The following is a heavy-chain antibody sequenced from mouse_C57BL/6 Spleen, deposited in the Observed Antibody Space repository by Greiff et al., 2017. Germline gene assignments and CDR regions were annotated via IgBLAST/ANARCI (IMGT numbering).Heavy chain of an antibody. CDR3: ARYYGSPYYFDD. CDR2: IDPSDSYT. CDR1: GYTFTSYW. D-gene: IGHD1-1*01. J-gene: IGHJ2*01. Sequence: QVQLQQPGAELVKPGASVKLSCKASGYTFTSYWMQWVQQRPGQGLEWIGEIDPSDSYTNYNQTFKGKATLTVDTSTSTAYMQLSILTSEDSAVYYCARYYGSPYYFDDWGQGTTLTVSS. V-gene: IGHV1-50*01.